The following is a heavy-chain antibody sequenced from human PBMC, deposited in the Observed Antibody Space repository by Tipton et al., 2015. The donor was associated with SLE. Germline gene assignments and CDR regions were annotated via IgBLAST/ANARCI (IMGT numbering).Heavy chain of an antibody. CDR2: ISTYNGNT. CDR3: ARDQSLYYMDV. V-gene: IGHV1-18*01. J-gene: IGHJ6*03. Sequence: QLVQSGAEVKKPGASVKVSCTASGYTFSTYTINWVRQAPGQGLEWMGWISTYNGNTNYAQKLQGRVTMTTDTSTSTAYMELRSLRSDDTAVYYCARDQSLYYMDVRGQGTTVTVSS. CDR1: GYTFSTYT.